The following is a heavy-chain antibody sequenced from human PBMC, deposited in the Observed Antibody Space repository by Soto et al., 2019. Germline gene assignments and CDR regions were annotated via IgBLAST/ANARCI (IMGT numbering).Heavy chain of an antibody. D-gene: IGHD3-3*02. CDR2: INVGSGNT. Sequence: ASVKVSCKAAGYTFSAYTMNWVRQAPGQSLEWMGWINVGSGNTRYSQNFQGRVSITRDTSASTVYMELTGLKSEDTAMYYCARDTETLGPRANDALDIWGQGTMVTVS. CDR1: GYTFSAYT. J-gene: IGHJ3*02. CDR3: ARDTETLGPRANDALDI. V-gene: IGHV1-3*01.